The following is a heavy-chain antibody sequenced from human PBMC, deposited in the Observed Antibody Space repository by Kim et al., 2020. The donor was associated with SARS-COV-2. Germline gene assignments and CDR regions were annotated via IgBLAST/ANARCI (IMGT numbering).Heavy chain of an antibody. CDR2: ISSSSSTI. J-gene: IGHJ2*01. D-gene: IGHD1-7*01. CDR3: ARNWYSQGYWYFDL. CDR1: GFTFSSYS. Sequence: GGSLRLSCAASGFTFSSYSMNWVRQAPGKGLEWVSYISSSSSTIYYADSVKGRFTISRDNAKNSLYLQMNSLRDEDTAVYYCARNWYSQGYWYFDLWGRGTLVTVSS. V-gene: IGHV3-48*02.